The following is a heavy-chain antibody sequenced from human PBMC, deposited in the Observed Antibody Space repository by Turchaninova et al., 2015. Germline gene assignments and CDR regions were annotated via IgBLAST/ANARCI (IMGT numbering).Heavy chain of an antibody. J-gene: IGHJ5*02. D-gene: IGHD2-8*02. V-gene: IGHV1-69*06. CDR2: VSPFFGTE. CDR3: VGQYCSGGVCVPSWFDP. Sequence: VQSGADVKKPGSSVKVSCKASGGMFKQYVIAWVRQAPGQGLEWMGGVSPFFGTENYAQKFQDRVTIKADKSTNSSYMELRSLTSEDTAGYYWVGQYCSGGVCVPSWFDPWGQGTLITVSS. CDR1: GGMFKQYV.